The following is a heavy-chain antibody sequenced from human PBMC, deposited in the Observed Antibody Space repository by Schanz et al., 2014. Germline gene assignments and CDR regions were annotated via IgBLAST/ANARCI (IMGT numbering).Heavy chain of an antibody. CDR1: GFTFSSYG. CDR2: IKSDGSST. J-gene: IGHJ4*02. CDR3: ARLDPYCRSGTCSRAFDF. Sequence: EVQLVESGGGLVQPGGSLRLSCAASGFTFSSYGMHWVRQAPGKGLVWVSRIKSDGSSTSYADSVKGRFTISRDNSKNTVYIQMNSLRAEDTAVYYCARLDPYCRSGTCSRAFDFWGQGTLVTVSS. D-gene: IGHD2-15*01. V-gene: IGHV3-74*02.